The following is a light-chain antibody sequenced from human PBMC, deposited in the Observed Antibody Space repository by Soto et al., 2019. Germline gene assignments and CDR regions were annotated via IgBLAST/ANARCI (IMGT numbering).Light chain of an antibody. V-gene: IGKV3D-15*01. Sequence: EIVLTQSPATLSSFPGDRVTLSCRASQYINTRLAWYQHRPGQAPRLLIYGASSRATGIPDRFSGSGSGTEFTLTISSLQSEDFAVYYCQQYNNWPRTFGQGTKVDIK. CDR2: GAS. CDR1: QYINTR. J-gene: IGKJ1*01. CDR3: QQYNNWPRT.